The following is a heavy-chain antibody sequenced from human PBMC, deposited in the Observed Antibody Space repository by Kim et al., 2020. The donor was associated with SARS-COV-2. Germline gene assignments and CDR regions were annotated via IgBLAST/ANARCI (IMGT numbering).Heavy chain of an antibody. V-gene: IGHV3-48*04. D-gene: IGHD3-9*01. CDR1: GFNFRSYS. Sequence: GGSLRLSCAASGFNFRSYSMHWVRQAPGKGLEWVAHISTGETIYYTNSVWGRFTISRDNAQSSLYLQMDNLRVEDTAVYYCARDPIVDYDILTAFLGHYYYGMDVWGQGTTVTVSS. J-gene: IGHJ6*02. CDR2: ISTGETI. CDR3: ARDPIVDYDILTAFLGHYYYGMDV.